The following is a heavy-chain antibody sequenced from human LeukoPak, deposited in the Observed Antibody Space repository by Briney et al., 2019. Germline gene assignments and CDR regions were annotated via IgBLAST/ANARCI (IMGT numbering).Heavy chain of an antibody. J-gene: IGHJ4*02. Sequence: PGGSLRLSCAASGFTFSSYAMSWVRQAPGKGLEWVSAISGSGGSTYYADSVKGRFTISRDNSKNTLYLQMNSLRAEDTAVYYCASNKALGISFGYFDYWGQGTLVTVSS. CDR1: GFTFSSYA. D-gene: IGHD1-14*01. CDR2: ISGSGGST. V-gene: IGHV3-23*01. CDR3: ASNKALGISFGYFDY.